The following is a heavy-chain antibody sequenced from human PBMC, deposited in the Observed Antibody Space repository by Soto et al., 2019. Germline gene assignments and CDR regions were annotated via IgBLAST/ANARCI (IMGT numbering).Heavy chain of an antibody. Sequence: PXGTLSLSCAASVFTFSSYGMHCVRHAPGKWLEWVAVISYDGSKKYYVDSVKGRFTISRDKSKNTLYLQMNSLRAEDTAVYYCARDPSGRWYYFESWGQGTLVTVS. J-gene: IGHJ4*02. CDR2: ISYDGSKK. CDR3: ARDPSGRWYYFES. V-gene: IGHV3-30*03. D-gene: IGHD3-10*01. CDR1: VFTFSSYG.